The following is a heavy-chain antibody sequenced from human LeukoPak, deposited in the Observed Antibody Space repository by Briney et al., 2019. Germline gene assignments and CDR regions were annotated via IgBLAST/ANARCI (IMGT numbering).Heavy chain of an antibody. V-gene: IGHV3-53*01. Sequence: PGGSLRLSCAASGFTFSSYAMSWVRQAPGKGLEWVSVIYSGGSAYYADSVKGRFTISRDNSKNTLYLQMNSLRAEDTAVYYCAREKRNYYGSGSYYFRDYYFDYWGQGTLVTVSS. CDR3: AREKRNYYGSGSYYFRDYYFDY. D-gene: IGHD3-10*01. CDR2: IYSGGSA. J-gene: IGHJ4*02. CDR1: GFTFSSYA.